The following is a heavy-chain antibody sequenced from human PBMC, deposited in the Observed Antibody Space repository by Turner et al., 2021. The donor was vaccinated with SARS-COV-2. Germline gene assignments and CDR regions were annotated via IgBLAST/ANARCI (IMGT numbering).Heavy chain of an antibody. Sequence: QVQLVESGGGVVQPGRSLRLSCAASGFTFSSYGMHWVRQAPGKGLEWVAVIWFDGSNKYYADSVKGRFTISRDNSKNSLYLQMNSLRAEDTAVYYCARESTSWMGGMDVWGQGTTVTVSS. CDR1: GFTFSSYG. CDR2: IWFDGSNK. D-gene: IGHD2-2*01. V-gene: IGHV3-33*01. CDR3: ARESTSWMGGMDV. J-gene: IGHJ6*02.